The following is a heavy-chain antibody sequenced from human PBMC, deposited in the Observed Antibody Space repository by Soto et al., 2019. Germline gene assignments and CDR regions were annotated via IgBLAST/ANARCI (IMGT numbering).Heavy chain of an antibody. Sequence: PGGSLRLSCAASGFTFSSYAMSWVRQAPGKGLEWVSAISGSGGSTYYADSVKGRFTISRDNAKNSLYLEMNSLKPEDSALYYCAKGTSRYYYYNIDVWGTGTTVTVSS. D-gene: IGHD3-9*01. V-gene: IGHV3-23*01. CDR2: ISGSGGST. CDR1: GFTFSSYA. J-gene: IGHJ6*03. CDR3: AKGTSRYYYYNIDV.